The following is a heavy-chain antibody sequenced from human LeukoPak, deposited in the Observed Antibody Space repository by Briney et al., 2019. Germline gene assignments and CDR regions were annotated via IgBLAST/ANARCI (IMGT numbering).Heavy chain of an antibody. J-gene: IGHJ2*01. CDR2: IIPIFGTA. CDR1: GGTFSSYA. Sequence: GASVKVSCKASGGTFSSYAISWVRQAPGQGLEWMGGIIPIFGTANYAQKFQGRVTITADESTSTAYMELSSLRSEDTAVYYCARTDSSTWYFDLWGRGTLVTVSS. V-gene: IGHV1-69*13. D-gene: IGHD2-2*01. CDR3: ARTDSSTWYFDL.